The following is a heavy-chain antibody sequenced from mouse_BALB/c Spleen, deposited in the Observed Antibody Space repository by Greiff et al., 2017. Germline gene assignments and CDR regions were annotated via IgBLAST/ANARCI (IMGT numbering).Heavy chain of an antibody. D-gene: IGHD4-1*01. CDR1: GYTFTSYW. J-gene: IGHJ1*01. CDR2: INPSTGYT. Sequence: VKLVESGAELAKPGASVKMSCKASGYTFTSYWMHWVKQRPGQGLEWIGYINPSTGYTEYNQKFKDKATLTADKSSSTAYMQLSSLTSEDSAVYYCARSTNWDGWYFDVWGAGTTVTVSS. V-gene: IGHV1-7*01. CDR3: ARSTNWDGWYFDV.